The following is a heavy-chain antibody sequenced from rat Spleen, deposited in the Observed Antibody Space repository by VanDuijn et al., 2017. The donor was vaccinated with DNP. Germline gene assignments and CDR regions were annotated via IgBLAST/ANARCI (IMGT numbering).Heavy chain of an antibody. V-gene: IGHV5-46*01. CDR2: ITYVGRIT. CDR3: AKPASYGGFWFAY. D-gene: IGHD1-11*01. CDR1: GFTFSSFP. J-gene: IGHJ2*01. Sequence: EVQLVESGGGLVQPGRSMKLSCAASGFTFSSFPMAWVRQAPTKGLEWVTTITYVGRITYYRDSVKGRFTISRDNAKSTLYLQMDSLRSEDTATYYCAKPASYGGFWFAYWGQGVMVTVSS.